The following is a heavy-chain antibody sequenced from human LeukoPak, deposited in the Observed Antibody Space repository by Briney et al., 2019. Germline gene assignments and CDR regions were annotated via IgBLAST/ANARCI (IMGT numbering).Heavy chain of an antibody. CDR2: IVVGSGNT. CDR1: GFTFTNSA. CDR3: AAAVAGTSLFDY. J-gene: IGHJ4*02. D-gene: IGHD6-19*01. V-gene: IGHV1-58*02. Sequence: ASVKLSCKASGFTFTNSAMQWVRQARGQRLEWIGWIVVGSGNTNYAQKFQERVTITRDMSTSTAYMELSSLRSEDTAVYYCAAAVAGTSLFDYWGQGTLVTVSS.